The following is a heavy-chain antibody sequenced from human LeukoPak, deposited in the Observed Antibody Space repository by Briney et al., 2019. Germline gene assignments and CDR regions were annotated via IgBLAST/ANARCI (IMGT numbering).Heavy chain of an antibody. V-gene: IGHV4-61*01. CDR3: ARDPWDNNWYNFDS. D-gene: IGHD1-1*01. J-gene: IGHJ4*02. CDR2: IHGTGST. Sequence: SETLSLTCTVSGDSISGQRHHWTWIRTPQGRGLNFFPNIHGTGSTNYNPSLRSRVTISLDTSKNQFFLNLRSVTAADTAVYYCARDPWDNNWYNFDSWGQGTLVTVSS. CDR1: GDSISGQRHH.